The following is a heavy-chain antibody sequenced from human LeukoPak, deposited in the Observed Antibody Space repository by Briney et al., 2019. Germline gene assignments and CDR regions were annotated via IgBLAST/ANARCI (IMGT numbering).Heavy chain of an antibody. Sequence: SETLSLTCAVSGGSISSGGYSWSWIRQPPGKGLEWIGYIYHSGSTYYNPSLKSRVTISVDRSKNQFSLKLSSVTAADTAVYYCARGRGVRGVMNYWGQGTLVTVSS. CDR2: IYHSGST. V-gene: IGHV4-30-2*01. J-gene: IGHJ4*02. CDR1: GGSISSGGYS. CDR3: ARGRGVRGVMNY. D-gene: IGHD3-10*01.